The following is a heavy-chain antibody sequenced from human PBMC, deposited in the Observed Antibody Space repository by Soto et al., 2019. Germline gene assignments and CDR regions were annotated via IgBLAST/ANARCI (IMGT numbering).Heavy chain of an antibody. CDR1: GYTVTQLS. Sequence: SVKVACRVSGYTVTQLSMHSVRQAPGKGLEWMGGFDPEDGETIYAQKFHDRVTMTEDTSTDTAYMELRSMRSEDTAVYYCATSKSTIRGTYNWFDPWGQGTLVTVSS. CDR3: ATSKSTIRGTYNWFDP. CDR2: FDPEDGET. V-gene: IGHV1-24*01. D-gene: IGHD2-2*02. J-gene: IGHJ5*02.